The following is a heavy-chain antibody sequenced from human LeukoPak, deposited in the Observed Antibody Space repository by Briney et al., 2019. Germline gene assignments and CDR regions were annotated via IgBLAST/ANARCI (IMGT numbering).Heavy chain of an antibody. V-gene: IGHV3-7*01. Sequence: GGSLRLSCIASDFSFSDSWMTWVRKAPGKGLEWVASIKYDGREIQYVDSVKGRFTIFRDNAKRSLYLEMTSLRVEDTAVFYCARDPYKNKDYTNYGAFDIWGQGTMATVSS. D-gene: IGHD4-11*01. CDR1: DFSFSDSW. CDR2: IKYDGREI. J-gene: IGHJ3*02. CDR3: ARDPYKNKDYTNYGAFDI.